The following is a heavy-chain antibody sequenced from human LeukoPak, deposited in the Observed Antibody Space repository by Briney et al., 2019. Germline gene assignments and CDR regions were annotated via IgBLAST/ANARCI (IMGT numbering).Heavy chain of an antibody. V-gene: IGHV3-23*01. Sequence: GGSLRLSCAASGFKFSSYSMNWVRQAPGKGLEWVPSVTISGDTTYYADSVRGRFTISRDNSKNTVFLVMSSLRAEDTAVYYCARTKTVTTREEYFQHWGQGTLVTVSS. J-gene: IGHJ1*01. D-gene: IGHD4-17*01. CDR2: VTISGDTT. CDR3: ARTKTVTTREEYFQH. CDR1: GFKFSSYS.